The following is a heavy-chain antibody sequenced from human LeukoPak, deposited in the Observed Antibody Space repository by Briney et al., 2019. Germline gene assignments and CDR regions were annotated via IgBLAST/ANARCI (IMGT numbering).Heavy chain of an antibody. CDR1: SGSISSGGYY. CDR3: ARGYCSSTLGTCWFDP. V-gene: IGHV4-31*03. CDR2: IYYSGST. Sequence: SQTLSLTCTVSSGSISSGGYYWSWIRQHPGKGLEWIGYIYYSGSTYYNPSLKNRVTISVDTSKNQFSLKLSSVTAADTAVYYCARGYCSSTLGTCWFDPWGQGTLVTVSS. D-gene: IGHD2-2*01. J-gene: IGHJ5*02.